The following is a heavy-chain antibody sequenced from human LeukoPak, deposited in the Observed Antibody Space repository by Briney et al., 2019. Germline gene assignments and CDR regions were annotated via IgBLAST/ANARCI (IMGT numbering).Heavy chain of an antibody. Sequence: PGGSLRLSCAASGFTFSSYAMHWARQAPGKGLEWVAVISHDGSNKYYADSVKGRFTISRDNSKNTLYLQMNSLRAEDTAVYYCATETYYDFWSGYSWGQGTLVTVSS. D-gene: IGHD3-3*01. CDR3: ATETYYDFWSGYS. CDR1: GFTFSSYA. V-gene: IGHV3-30-3*01. J-gene: IGHJ4*02. CDR2: ISHDGSNK.